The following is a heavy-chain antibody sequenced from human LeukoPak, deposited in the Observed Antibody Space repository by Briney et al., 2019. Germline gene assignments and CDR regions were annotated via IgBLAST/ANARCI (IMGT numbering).Heavy chain of an antibody. CDR3: ARHYGSGFYGMDV. CDR1: GFTFSSYG. CDR2: TNSDESST. J-gene: IGHJ6*02. V-gene: IGHV3-74*01. Sequence: GRSLRLSCAASGFTFSSYGMHWVRQAPGKGLVWVSRTNSDESSTSYADSVKGRFTISRDNSKNTVYLQMNSLRAEDTAVYYCARHYGSGFYGMDVWGQGTTVTVSS. D-gene: IGHD3-10*01.